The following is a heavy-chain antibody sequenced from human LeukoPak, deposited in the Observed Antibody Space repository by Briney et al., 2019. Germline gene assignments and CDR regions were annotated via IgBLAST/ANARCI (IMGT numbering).Heavy chain of an antibody. V-gene: IGHV4-34*01. J-gene: IGHJ4*02. CDR1: GFTFSSYN. D-gene: IGHD2-2*01. Sequence: GSLRLSCVASGFTFSSYNMNWIRQPPGKGLEWIGEINHSGSTNYNPSLKSRVTISVDTSKNQFSLKLSSVTAADTAVYYCARTIVPAAMWGEFDYWGQGTLVTVSS. CDR3: ARTIVPAAMWGEFDY. CDR2: INHSGST.